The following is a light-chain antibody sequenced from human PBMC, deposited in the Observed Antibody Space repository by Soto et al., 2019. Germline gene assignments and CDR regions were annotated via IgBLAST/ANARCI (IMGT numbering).Light chain of an antibody. CDR2: AAS. CDR1: QGINNY. Sequence: DIQLTQSPSFLSASVGDRFTITCRASQGINNYLAWYQQKPEKAPNLLIYAASTLQSGVPSRFSGSGSGTEFTLTISSLQPEDFATYYCEQLNSYPRITFGQGTRLEIK. J-gene: IGKJ5*01. V-gene: IGKV1-9*01. CDR3: EQLNSYPRIT.